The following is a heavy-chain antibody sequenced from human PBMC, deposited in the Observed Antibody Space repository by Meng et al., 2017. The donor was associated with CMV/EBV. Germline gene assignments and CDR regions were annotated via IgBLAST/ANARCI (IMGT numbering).Heavy chain of an antibody. V-gene: IGHV3-74*01. D-gene: IGHD5-12*01. J-gene: IGHJ4*02. Sequence: LTCVASTFTLTKYSMHWVRQAPGKGLLWVSRSNTDGTTTTYADSVKGRFTISRDNAKNTLNLQMNSLRVEDTAVYYCVRDTGYSFDYWGQGSLVTVSS. CDR3: VRDTGYSFDY. CDR1: TFTLTKYS. CDR2: SNTDGTTT.